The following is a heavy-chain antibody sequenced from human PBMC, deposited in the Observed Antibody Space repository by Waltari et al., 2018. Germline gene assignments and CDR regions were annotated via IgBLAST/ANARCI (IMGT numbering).Heavy chain of an antibody. CDR3: ATYIGASIGTAAFDV. V-gene: IGHV4-39*01. Sequence: WVRLPPGKGLEWSATIAYGGATYNNPSLKSRVTISVDTSKNQFSLKLSSVTAADTAVYYCATYIGASIGTAAFDVWGQGTMVTVSS. CDR2: IAYGGAT. J-gene: IGHJ3*01. D-gene: IGHD3-16*01.